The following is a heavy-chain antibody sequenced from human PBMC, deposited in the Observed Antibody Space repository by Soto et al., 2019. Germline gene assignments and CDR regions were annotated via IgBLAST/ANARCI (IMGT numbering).Heavy chain of an antibody. V-gene: IGHV4-59*04. J-gene: IGHJ4*02. CDR1: GGSISSYY. CDR2: IYYSGST. Sequence: SETLSLTCPVSGGSISSYYLSWIRQPPGKGLEWIGYIYYSGSTYYNPSLKSRVTISVDTSKNQFSLKLSSVTAADTAVYYCARHPYYYDSSGQSNWGQGTLVTVSS. D-gene: IGHD3-22*01. CDR3: ARHPYYYDSSGQSN.